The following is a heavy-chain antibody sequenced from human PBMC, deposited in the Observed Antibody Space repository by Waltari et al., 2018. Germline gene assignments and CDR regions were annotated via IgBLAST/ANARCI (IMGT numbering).Heavy chain of an antibody. CDR1: GFTFSSYP. Sequence: EVQLLESGGGLVQPGGSLTLSCAASGFTFSSYPMRWVRQAPGKGLEWVSAISNSGGDTYYAESVKGRFTISRDNSKNTLYLQMNSLRAEDTAVYYCAKTRGNYYYFDYWGQGTLVTASS. D-gene: IGHD1-26*01. V-gene: IGHV3-23*01. J-gene: IGHJ4*02. CDR3: AKTRGNYYYFDY. CDR2: ISNSGGDT.